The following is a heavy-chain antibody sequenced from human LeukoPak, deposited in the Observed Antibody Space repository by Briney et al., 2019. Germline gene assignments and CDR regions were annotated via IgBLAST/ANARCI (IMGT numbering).Heavy chain of an antibody. V-gene: IGHV4-59*08. J-gene: IGHJ5*02. Sequence: SETLSLTCTVSGGSISSYYWSWIRQTPGKGLEWIGYIYYSGSTNYNPSLKSRVTISVDTSKNQFSLKLSSVTAADTAVYYCARTNLEQWLVSWFDPWGQGTLVTVSS. CDR3: ARTNLEQWLVSWFDP. CDR1: GGSISSYY. D-gene: IGHD6-19*01. CDR2: IYYSGST.